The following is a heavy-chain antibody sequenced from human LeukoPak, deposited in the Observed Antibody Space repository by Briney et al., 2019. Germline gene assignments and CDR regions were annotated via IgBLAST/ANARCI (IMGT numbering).Heavy chain of an antibody. J-gene: IGHJ4*02. D-gene: IGHD3-22*01. Sequence: SETLSLTCTVSGGSISSGDYYWSWIRQPPGKGLEWIGYIYYSGSTYYNPSLKSRVTISVDTSKNQFSLKPSSVTAADTAVYYCARGDNGYYYDSSGYYPDYWGQGTLVTVSS. V-gene: IGHV4-30-4*01. CDR2: IYYSGST. CDR1: GGSISSGDYY. CDR3: ARGDNGYYYDSSGYYPDY.